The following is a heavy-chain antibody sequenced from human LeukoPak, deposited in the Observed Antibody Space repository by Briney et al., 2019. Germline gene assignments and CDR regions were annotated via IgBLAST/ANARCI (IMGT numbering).Heavy chain of an antibody. D-gene: IGHD6-6*01. V-gene: IGHV3-23*01. Sequence: GGSLRLSCAASGFTFSSYAMSWVRQAPGKGLEWVSAISGSGGSTYYADSVKGRFTISRDNSKNTLYLQMNSLRAEDTAVYYCAKDHMVYSSSELGIFDYWGQGTLVTVSS. CDR3: AKDHMVYSSSELGIFDY. CDR2: ISGSGGST. J-gene: IGHJ4*02. CDR1: GFTFSSYA.